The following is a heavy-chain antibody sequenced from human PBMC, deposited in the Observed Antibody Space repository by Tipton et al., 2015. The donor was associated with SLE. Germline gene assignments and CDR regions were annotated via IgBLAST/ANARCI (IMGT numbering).Heavy chain of an antibody. D-gene: IGHD2-21*01. CDR3: ASFIHYFDY. Sequence: GSLRLSCAASGFTFRSYNMTWVRQAPGKGLEWVSVLYDNGNTFYADSVKGRFTISRDESTNTLFLQVNSLRAEDTAVYYCASFIHYFDYWGQGTLVTVSS. J-gene: IGHJ4*02. CDR1: GFTFRSYN. V-gene: IGHV3-53*05. CDR2: LYDNGNT.